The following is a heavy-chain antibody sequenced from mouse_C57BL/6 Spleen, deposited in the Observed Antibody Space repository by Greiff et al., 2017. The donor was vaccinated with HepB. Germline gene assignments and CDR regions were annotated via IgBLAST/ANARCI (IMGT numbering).Heavy chain of an antibody. CDR3: ARSGHYDGYYVGYWYFDV. Sequence: VKLMESGAELMKPGASVKLSCKATGYTFTGYWIEWVKQRPGHGLEWIGEILPGSGSTNYNEKFKGKATFTADTSSNTAYMQLSSLTTEDSAIYYCARSGHYDGYYVGYWYFDVWGTGTTVTVSS. CDR1: GYTFTGYW. V-gene: IGHV1-9*01. CDR2: ILPGSGST. J-gene: IGHJ1*03. D-gene: IGHD2-3*01.